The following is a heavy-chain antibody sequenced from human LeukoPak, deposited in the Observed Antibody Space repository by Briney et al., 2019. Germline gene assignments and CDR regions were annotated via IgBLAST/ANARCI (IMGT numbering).Heavy chain of an antibody. V-gene: IGHV1-46*01. Sequence: ASVKVSCKASGYTFTSYYMHWVRQAPGEGLEWMGIINPSGGSTSYAQKFQGRVTMTRDMSTSTVYMELSSLRSEDTAVYYCAKIMALYCSGGTCNGIDYWGQGTLVTVSS. J-gene: IGHJ4*02. D-gene: IGHD2-15*01. CDR3: AKIMALYCSGGTCNGIDY. CDR1: GYTFTSYY. CDR2: INPSGGST.